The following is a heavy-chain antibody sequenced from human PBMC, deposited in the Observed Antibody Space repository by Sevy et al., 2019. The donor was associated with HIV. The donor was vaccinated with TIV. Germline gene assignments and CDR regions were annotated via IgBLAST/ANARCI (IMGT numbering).Heavy chain of an antibody. J-gene: IGHJ3*02. CDR1: GFTFRSYG. CDR3: AKGLGMVQGALLSDDI. Sequence: GGSLRLSCAASGFTFRSYGMHWVRQAPGKGLEWVAFIRYDGSTKYYADSVKGRFTISRDNSKNTLYRQMNSLRGYDTSLYYCAKGLGMVQGALLSDDIWGQGTMVTVSS. CDR2: IRYDGSTK. V-gene: IGHV3-30*02. D-gene: IGHD3-10*01.